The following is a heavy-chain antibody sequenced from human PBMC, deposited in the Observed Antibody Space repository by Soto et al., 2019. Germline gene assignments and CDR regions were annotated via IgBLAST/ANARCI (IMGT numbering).Heavy chain of an antibody. CDR1: GYTFDTLE. CDR3: ARGVDAGMDV. D-gene: IGHD1-1*01. CDR2: MSPKNGNT. J-gene: IGHJ3*01. V-gene: IGHV1-8*01. Sequence: QVQLVQSGAEVRKPGASVRVSCMASGYTFDTLEINWVRQANGQGFEWMGWMSPKNGNTGYAQKFQGRVTMTRDTSMSTAYMELTSLTSDDTAVYYCARGVDAGMDVWGQGIMVTVSS.